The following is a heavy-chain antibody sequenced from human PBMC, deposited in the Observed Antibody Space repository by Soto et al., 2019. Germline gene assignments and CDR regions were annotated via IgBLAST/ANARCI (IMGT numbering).Heavy chain of an antibody. CDR3: ARDLEDIVVVVAATLGLDAFDI. Sequence: GGSLRLSCAASGFTFSSYSMNWVRQAPGKGLEWVSSISSSSSYIYYADSVKGRFTISRDNAKNSLYLQMNSLRAEDTAVYYCARDLEDIVVVVAATLGLDAFDIWGQGTMVTVSS. D-gene: IGHD2-15*01. CDR2: ISSSSSYI. CDR1: GFTFSSYS. V-gene: IGHV3-21*01. J-gene: IGHJ3*02.